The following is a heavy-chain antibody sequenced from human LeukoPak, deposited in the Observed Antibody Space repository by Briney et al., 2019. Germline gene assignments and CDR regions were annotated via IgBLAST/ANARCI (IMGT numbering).Heavy chain of an antibody. CDR1: GGSISSSSYY. CDR2: IYYSGST. J-gene: IGHJ6*03. V-gene: IGHV4-39*07. Sequence: SETLSLTCTVSGGSISSSSYYWGWIRQPPGKGLEWIGSIYYSGSTYYNPSLKSRVTISVDTSKNQFSLKLSSVTAADTAVYYCARGSHCSSTSCYYDMDVWGKGTTVTVSS. D-gene: IGHD2-2*01. CDR3: ARGSHCSSTSCYYDMDV.